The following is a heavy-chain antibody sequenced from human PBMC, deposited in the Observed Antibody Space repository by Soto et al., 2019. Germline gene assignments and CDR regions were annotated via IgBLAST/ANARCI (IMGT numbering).Heavy chain of an antibody. J-gene: IGHJ6*02. V-gene: IGHV1-69*13. CDR1: GGTFSSYA. CDR3: ARDKGAAAGLFDYYCGMDV. D-gene: IGHD6-13*01. Sequence: SVKVSCKASGGTFSSYAISWVRQAPGQGLEWMGGIIPIFGTANYAQKLQGRVTITADESTSTAYMELSSLRSEDTAVYYCARDKGAAAGLFDYYCGMDVWGQGTTVTVSS. CDR2: IIPIFGTA.